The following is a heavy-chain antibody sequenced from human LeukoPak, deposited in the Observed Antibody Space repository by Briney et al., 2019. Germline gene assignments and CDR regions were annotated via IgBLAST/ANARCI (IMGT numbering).Heavy chain of an antibody. Sequence: AASVKVSCKASGYTFTSYYMHWVRQGPGQGLEWMGIINPSGGSTSYAQKFQGRVTMTRDTSTSTVYMELSSLRSEDTAVYYCARDKGIVVVPAANAEVDYFDYWGQGTLVTVSS. V-gene: IGHV1-46*03. CDR2: INPSGGST. J-gene: IGHJ4*02. D-gene: IGHD2-2*01. CDR3: ARDKGIVVVPAANAEVDYFDY. CDR1: GYTFTSYY.